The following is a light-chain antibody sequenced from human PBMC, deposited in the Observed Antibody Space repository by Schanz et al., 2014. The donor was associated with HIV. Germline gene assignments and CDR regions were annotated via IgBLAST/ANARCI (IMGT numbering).Light chain of an antibody. CDR1: SSIIGAGFN. J-gene: IGLJ1*01. CDR2: DNT. CDR3: QSYDSSVSGYV. Sequence: QSVLTQPPSVSGAPGQRVTISCTGGSSIIGAGFNVHWYQHVPGTAPKLLIYDNTYRPSGVPDRFSGSKSGTSVSLAISGLQAEDEADYYCQSYDSSVSGYVFGTGTKLTVL. V-gene: IGLV1-40*01.